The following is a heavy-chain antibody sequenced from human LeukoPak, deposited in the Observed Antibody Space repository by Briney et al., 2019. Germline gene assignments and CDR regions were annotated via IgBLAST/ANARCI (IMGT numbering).Heavy chain of an antibody. CDR3: AVGFAGSWYVAFDI. CDR1: GYTFTGYY. J-gene: IGHJ3*02. D-gene: IGHD6-13*01. V-gene: IGHV1-2*02. CDR2: INPNSGGT. Sequence: ASVKVSCKASGYTFTGYYMHWVRQAPGQGLEWMGWINPNSGGTNYAQKFQGRVTMTRDTSISTAYMELSRLRSDDTAVYYCAVGFAGSWYVAFDIWGQGTMVTVSS.